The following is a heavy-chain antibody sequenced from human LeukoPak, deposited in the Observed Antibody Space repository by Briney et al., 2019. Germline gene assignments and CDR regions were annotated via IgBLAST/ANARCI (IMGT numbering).Heavy chain of an antibody. J-gene: IGHJ4*02. CDR1: GFTFSTYS. CDR3: ARGGYSYGSPFDY. V-gene: IGHV3-21*01. CDR2: ISSGSRYI. Sequence: GGSLRLSCAASGFTFSTYSMNWVRQAPGKGLEWVSSISSGSRYIYYADSVKGRFTISRDNAKNSLYLQMNSLRAEDTAVYYCARGGYSYGSPFDYWGQGTLVTVSS. D-gene: IGHD5-18*01.